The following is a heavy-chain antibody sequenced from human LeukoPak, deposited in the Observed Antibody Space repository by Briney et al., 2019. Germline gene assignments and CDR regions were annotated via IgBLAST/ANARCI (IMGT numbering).Heavy chain of an antibody. Sequence: PGGSLRLSCAASGFTFSSYATNWVRQAPGKGLEWIGEINHSGSTNYNPSLKSRVTISVDTSKNQFSLKLSSVTAADTAVYYCARRAGAYSHPYDYWGQGTLVTVSS. V-gene: IGHV4-34*01. J-gene: IGHJ4*02. CDR1: GFTFSSYA. D-gene: IGHD4/OR15-4a*01. CDR2: INHSGST. CDR3: ARRAGAYSHPYDY.